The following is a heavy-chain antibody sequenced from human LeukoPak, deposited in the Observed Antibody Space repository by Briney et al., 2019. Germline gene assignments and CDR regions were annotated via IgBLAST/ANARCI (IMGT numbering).Heavy chain of an antibody. Sequence: GASVKVSCKASGYTFTSYGISWVRQAPGQGLEWMGWISAYNGNTNYAQKLQGRVTMTTDTSTSTAYMELRSLRSDDTAVYYCARDPASYSSSWYLDYWGQGTLVTVSS. CDR3: ARDPASYSSSWYLDY. CDR1: GYTFTSYG. D-gene: IGHD6-13*01. J-gene: IGHJ4*02. V-gene: IGHV1-18*01. CDR2: ISAYNGNT.